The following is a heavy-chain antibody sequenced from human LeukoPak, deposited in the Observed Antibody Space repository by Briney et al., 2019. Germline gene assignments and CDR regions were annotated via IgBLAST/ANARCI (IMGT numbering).Heavy chain of an antibody. CDR1: GFTFSSYE. CDR2: ISSSGSTI. D-gene: IGHD3-10*01. V-gene: IGHV3-48*03. J-gene: IGHJ5*02. CDR3: AGVGGSGSYYNSWFDP. Sequence: PAGSLRLSCAASGFTFSSYEMNWVRQAPGKGLEWVSYISSSGSTIYYADSVNGRFTISRDNAKNSLYLQMNSLRAEDTAVYYCAGVGGSGSYYNSWFDPWGQGTLVPVSS.